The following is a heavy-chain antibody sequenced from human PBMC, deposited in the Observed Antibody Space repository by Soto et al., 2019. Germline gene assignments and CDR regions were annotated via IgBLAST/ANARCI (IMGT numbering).Heavy chain of an antibody. CDR3: ARLPGVRGVFDGFNV. CDR2: ICPGDSDT. CDR1: GYSFAGYW. Sequence: PGESLKISCKGSGYSFAGYWIGWVRQMPGKGLDWMGVICPGDSDTRYSPSFHGQVTISADKSISTAYLQWSSLKASDTAMYFCARLPGVRGVFDGFNVWGQGTMVTVSS. D-gene: IGHD3-10*01. J-gene: IGHJ3*01. V-gene: IGHV5-51*01.